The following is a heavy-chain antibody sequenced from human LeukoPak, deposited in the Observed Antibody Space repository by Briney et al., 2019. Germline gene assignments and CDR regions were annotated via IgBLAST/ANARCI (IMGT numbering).Heavy chain of an antibody. V-gene: IGHV3-23*01. J-gene: IGHJ4*02. CDR2: ISGSGGST. Sequence: GGSLRLSCAASGFTFSNYGMSWVRQAPGKGLEWVSAISGSGGSTYYADSVKGRFTISRDNSKNTLYLQMNSLRAEDTAVYYCATGPPVKQQPFDYWGQGTLVTVSS. CDR1: GFTFSNYG. CDR3: ATGPPVKQQPFDY. D-gene: IGHD6-13*01.